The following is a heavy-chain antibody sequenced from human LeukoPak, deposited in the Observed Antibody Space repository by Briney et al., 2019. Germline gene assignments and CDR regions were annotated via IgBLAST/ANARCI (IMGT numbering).Heavy chain of an antibody. Sequence: GGSLRLSCAASGFTFNSYAMSWVRQAPGTGLEWVSAIGGSGDNTYYADSVKGRFTISRDNSKNTLYLQMNSLGAEDTAVYYCAKDRLGYDSLGKFFDYWGQGTLVTVSS. CDR2: IGGSGDNT. J-gene: IGHJ4*02. CDR1: GFTFNSYA. D-gene: IGHD3-22*01. CDR3: AKDRLGYDSLGKFFDY. V-gene: IGHV3-23*01.